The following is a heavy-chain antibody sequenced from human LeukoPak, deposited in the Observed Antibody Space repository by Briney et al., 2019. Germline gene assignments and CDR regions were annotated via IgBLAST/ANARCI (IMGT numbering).Heavy chain of an antibody. D-gene: IGHD2-21*02. Sequence: PGGSLRLSCAASGLTFSPYPMNWVRQATGKGLECVASISSTSIYIQYADSLKGRFTTSRDNARNSLYLQMDMMRTEVTAVYFTVNVCSLSGGDYWMDAWGQGTPGTVSS. J-gene: IGHJ5*02. V-gene: IGHV3-21*01. CDR2: ISSTSIYI. CDR1: GLTFSPYP. CDR3: VNVCSLSGGDYWMDA.